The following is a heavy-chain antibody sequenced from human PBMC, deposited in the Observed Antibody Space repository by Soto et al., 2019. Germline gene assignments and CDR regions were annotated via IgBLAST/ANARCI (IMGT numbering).Heavy chain of an antibody. CDR1: GGSFSGYY. Sequence: SETLSLTCAVYGGSFSGYYWTWIRQPPGKGLEWIGEIDHSGSINYNPSLKSRVTVSIDTSKNQFSLKLNSVTASDTAVYYCARGGPGYYGSGSYYPRWGQGTLVTVSS. J-gene: IGHJ4*02. D-gene: IGHD3-10*01. CDR2: IDHSGSI. CDR3: ARGGPGYYGSGSYYPR. V-gene: IGHV4-34*01.